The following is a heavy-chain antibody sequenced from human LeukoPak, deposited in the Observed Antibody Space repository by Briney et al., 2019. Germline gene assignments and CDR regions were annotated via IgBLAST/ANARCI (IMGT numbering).Heavy chain of an antibody. J-gene: IGHJ6*03. CDR3: ARAGRGDFWSCYFYMDV. CDR2: MNPNSGNT. D-gene: IGHD3-3*01. Sequence: ASVKVSCKASGYTFTSYDINWVRQATGQGLEWMGWMNPNSGNTGYAQKFQGRVTITRNTSISTAYMELSSLRSEDTAVYYCARAGRGDFWSCYFYMDVWGKGTTVTVSS. CDR1: GYTFTSYD. V-gene: IGHV1-8*03.